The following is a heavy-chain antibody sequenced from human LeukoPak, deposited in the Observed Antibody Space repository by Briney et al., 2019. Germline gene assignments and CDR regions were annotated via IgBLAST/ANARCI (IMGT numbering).Heavy chain of an antibody. CDR3: AREGVIAAAEPLKFDY. V-gene: IGHV1-46*01. J-gene: IGHJ4*02. CDR2: INPSGGST. D-gene: IGHD6-13*01. CDR1: GYTSTSYY. Sequence: ASVKVSCKASGYTSTSYYMHWVRQAPGQGLEWMGIINPSGGSTSYAQKFQGRVTMTRDTSTSTVYMELSSLRSEDTAVYYCAREGVIAAAEPLKFDYWGQGTLVTVSS.